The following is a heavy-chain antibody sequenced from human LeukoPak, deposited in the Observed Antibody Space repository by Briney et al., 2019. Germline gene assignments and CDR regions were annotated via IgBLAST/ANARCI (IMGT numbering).Heavy chain of an antibody. CDR1: GGTFSSYA. Sequence: ASVKVSCKASGGTFSSYAISWVRQAPGQGLEWMGGIIPLFGTANYAQKFQGRVTITAVESMSTAYMELSSLRSEDTAVYYCARGWLAETTVVTPYNYWGQGTLVTVSS. D-gene: IGHD4-23*01. V-gene: IGHV1-69*13. CDR2: IIPLFGTA. J-gene: IGHJ4*02. CDR3: ARGWLAETTVVTPYNY.